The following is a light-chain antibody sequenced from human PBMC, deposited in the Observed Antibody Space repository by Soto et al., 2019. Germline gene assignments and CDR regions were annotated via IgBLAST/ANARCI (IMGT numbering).Light chain of an antibody. J-gene: IGLJ1*01. V-gene: IGLV2-14*01. CDR2: EVS. Sequence: QSVLTQPASVSGSVGQSIAISCTGTSSDVGGFNYVSWYQQHPGKAPKLMIYEVSNRPSGVSNRFSGSKSGNTASLTISGLQAEDEADYYCSSYTSSSTYVFGSGTKVTV. CDR1: SSDVGGFNY. CDR3: SSYTSSSTYV.